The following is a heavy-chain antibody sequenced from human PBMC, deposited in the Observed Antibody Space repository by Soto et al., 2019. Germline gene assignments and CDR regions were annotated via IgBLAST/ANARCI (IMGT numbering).Heavy chain of an antibody. CDR1: GFTFSSYG. Sequence: PGGSLRLSCAASGFTFSSYGMHWVRQAPGKGLEWVAVISYDGSNKYYADSVKGRFTISRDNSKNTLYLQMNSLRAEDTAVYYCAKEGPNYYDSSGYCGFDYWGQGTLVTVSS. CDR3: AKEGPNYYDSSGYCGFDY. V-gene: IGHV3-30*18. D-gene: IGHD3-22*01. J-gene: IGHJ4*02. CDR2: ISYDGSNK.